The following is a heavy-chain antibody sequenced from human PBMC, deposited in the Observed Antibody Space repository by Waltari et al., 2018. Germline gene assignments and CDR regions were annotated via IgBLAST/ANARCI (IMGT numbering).Heavy chain of an antibody. J-gene: IGHJ6*03. Sequence: QVQPVQAGAEVKKPGASVKVSCKASGNTLTGHHMHWVRPDPGQGREWGRRINPSSGCANSAQKVHDGVTMTRDTSISTAYLELWSLRSDDTAVYYCARWAYDGSCWYYYYYFDVWGQGTTVTVSS. CDR1: GNTLTGHH. D-gene: IGHD2-15*01. V-gene: IGHV1-2*06. CDR2: INPSSGCA. CDR3: ARWAYDGSCWYYYYYFDV.